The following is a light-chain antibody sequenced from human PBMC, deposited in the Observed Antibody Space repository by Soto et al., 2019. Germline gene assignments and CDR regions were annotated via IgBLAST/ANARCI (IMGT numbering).Light chain of an antibody. J-gene: IGLJ3*02. Sequence: QSVLTQPASVSGSPGQSITISCTGTSSDIGAYNYVSWYQQYPGKSPKLMISDVSFRASGVSNRFSGSKSGNTASLTISGLQAEDEAEYFCSSYASSSTLVVFGGGTKLTVL. V-gene: IGLV2-14*03. CDR3: SSYASSSTLVV. CDR2: DVS. CDR1: SSDIGAYNY.